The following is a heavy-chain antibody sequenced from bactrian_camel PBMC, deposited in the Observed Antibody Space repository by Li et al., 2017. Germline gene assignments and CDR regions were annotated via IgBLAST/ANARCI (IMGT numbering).Heavy chain of an antibody. V-gene: IGHV3S40*01. Sequence: VQLVESGGGSVQAGGSLRLSCSASGPTYSTAWFRQAPGKERDGVAAIVNGDGDSYYADSVKGRFTISRDNTKNTVYLQMNSLKPEDTAMYFCAASMTGWRCSSASFLHGDFDYWGQGTQVTVS. CDR2: IVNGDGDS. CDR3: AASMTGWRCSSASFLHGDFDY. CDR1: GPTYST. D-gene: IGHD4*01. J-gene: IGHJ6*01.